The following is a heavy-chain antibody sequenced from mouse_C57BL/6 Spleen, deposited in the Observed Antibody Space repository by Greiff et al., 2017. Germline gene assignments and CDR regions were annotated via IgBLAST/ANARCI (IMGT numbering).Heavy chain of an antibody. V-gene: IGHV5-9*01. CDR3: ARQGGGYYDY. Sequence: EVKLVESGGGLVKPGGSLKLSCAASGFTFSSYTMSWVRQTPEKRLEWVATISGGGGNTYYPDSVKGRFPFSRANAKNTLYLQMSSLRSEDTSLYYCARQGGGYYDYWGQGTTRSVSS. D-gene: IGHD2-3*01. J-gene: IGHJ2*01. CDR1: GFTFSSYT. CDR2: ISGGGGNT.